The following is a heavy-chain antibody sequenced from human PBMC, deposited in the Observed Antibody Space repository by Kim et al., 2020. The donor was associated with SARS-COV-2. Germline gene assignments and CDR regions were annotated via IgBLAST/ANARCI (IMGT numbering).Heavy chain of an antibody. D-gene: IGHD2-15*01. J-gene: IGHJ6*02. CDR2: ISYDGSNK. Sequence: GGSLRLSCAASGFTFSSYAMHWVRQAPGKGLEWVAVISYDGSNKYYADSVKGRFTISRDNSKNTLYLQMNSLRAEDTAVYYCGGYCSGGSCPPYYYGMDVWGQGTTVTVSS. V-gene: IGHV3-30*04. CDR3: GGYCSGGSCPPYYYGMDV. CDR1: GFTFSSYA.